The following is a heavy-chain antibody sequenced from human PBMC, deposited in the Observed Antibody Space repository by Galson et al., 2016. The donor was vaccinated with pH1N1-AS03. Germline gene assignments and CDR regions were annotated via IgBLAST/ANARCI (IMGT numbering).Heavy chain of an antibody. V-gene: IGHV1-69*01. D-gene: IGHD5-18*01. Sequence: QSGAEVKKPGESLKISCKASGGIFRHFAISWVRQAPGQGLEWMGGIIAIFGTTNYAQRFQGRVTITADESTTTAYMELSSLRSDDTAVYYCAKDRAYTFEGRFDSWGQGTVVTVSS. CDR3: AKDRAYTFEGRFDS. CDR1: GGIFRHFA. J-gene: IGHJ4*02. CDR2: IIAIFGTT.